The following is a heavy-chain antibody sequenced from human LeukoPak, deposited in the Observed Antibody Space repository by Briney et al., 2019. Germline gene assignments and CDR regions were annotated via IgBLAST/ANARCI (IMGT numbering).Heavy chain of an antibody. Sequence: GESLKISCKGSGSRFTTYWIGWVRQMPGKGLEWMGIIYPGDSETRYSPSFQGQVTISADKSITTAYLQWSSLKASDTAMYYCARLPTVTTYDYWGQGTLVTVS. CDR1: GSRFTTYW. CDR2: IYPGDSET. V-gene: IGHV5-51*01. CDR3: ARLPTVTTYDY. J-gene: IGHJ4*02. D-gene: IGHD4-17*01.